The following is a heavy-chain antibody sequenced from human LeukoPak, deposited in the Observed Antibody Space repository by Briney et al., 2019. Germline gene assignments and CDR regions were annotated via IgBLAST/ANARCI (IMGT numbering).Heavy chain of an antibody. V-gene: IGHV1-2*02. CDR2: INPNSGDT. D-gene: IGHD1-26*01. CDR1: GYIFTGYY. CDR3: ARDNRRVGAIAY. Sequence: ASVKVSCKASGYIFTGYYMHWVRQAPGQGLEWMGWINPNSGDTNYAQKLQGRVTMATDTSTSTAYMELRSLRSDDTAVYYCARDNRRVGAIAYWGQGTLVTVSS. J-gene: IGHJ4*02.